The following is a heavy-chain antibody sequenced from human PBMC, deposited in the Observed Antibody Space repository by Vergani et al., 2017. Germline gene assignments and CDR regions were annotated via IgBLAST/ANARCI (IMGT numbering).Heavy chain of an antibody. CDR3: AGGVGSGWYELHWFDP. CDR2: IYYSGST. D-gene: IGHD6-19*01. Sequence: QVQLQESGPVLVKPSETLSLTCTVSGGSVSSGSYYWSWIRQPPGKGLEWIGYIYYSGSTNYNPSLKSRVTISVDTSKNQFSLKLSSVTAADTAVYYCAGGVGSGWYELHWFDPWGQGTLVTVSS. CDR1: GGSVSSGSYY. J-gene: IGHJ5*02. V-gene: IGHV4-61*01.